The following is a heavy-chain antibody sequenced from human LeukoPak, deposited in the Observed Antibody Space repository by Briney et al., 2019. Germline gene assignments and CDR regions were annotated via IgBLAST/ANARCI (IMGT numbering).Heavy chain of an antibody. D-gene: IGHD4-17*01. Sequence: SETLSLACAVSGGSISSGGYSWSWIRQPPGKGLEWIGYIYHSGSTYYNPSLKSRVTISVDRSKNRFSLKLSSVTAADTAVYYCARDSTVTLRRGMDVWGQGTTVTVSS. CDR2: IYHSGST. V-gene: IGHV4-30-2*01. J-gene: IGHJ6*02. CDR3: ARDSTVTLRRGMDV. CDR1: GGSISSGGYS.